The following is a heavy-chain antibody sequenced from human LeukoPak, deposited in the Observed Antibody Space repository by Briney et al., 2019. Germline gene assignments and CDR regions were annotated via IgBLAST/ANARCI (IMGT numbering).Heavy chain of an antibody. J-gene: IGHJ5*02. Sequence: ASVKVSCKASGYTFTSYDINWVRQATGQGLEWMGWMNPNSGNTGYAQKFQGRVTMTRNTSISTAYMELSSLRSEDTAVYYCARGRSRVTIFGVVNRDLNWFDPWGQGTLVTVSS. CDR1: GYTFTSYD. CDR3: ARGRSRVTIFGVVNRDLNWFDP. V-gene: IGHV1-8*01. D-gene: IGHD3-3*01. CDR2: MNPNSGNT.